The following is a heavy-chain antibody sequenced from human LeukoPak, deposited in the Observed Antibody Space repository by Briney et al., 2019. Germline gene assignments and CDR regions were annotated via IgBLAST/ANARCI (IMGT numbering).Heavy chain of an antibody. Sequence: PGGSLRLSCAASGFTVSSNYMSWGRQAPGKGLEWVSVIYSGGSTYYADSVKGRFTISRDNSKNTLYLQMNSLRAEDTAVYYCARVDTYSYGYDYWGQGTLVTVSS. J-gene: IGHJ4*02. D-gene: IGHD5-18*01. CDR2: IYSGGST. V-gene: IGHV3-53*01. CDR3: ARVDTYSYGYDY. CDR1: GFTVSSNY.